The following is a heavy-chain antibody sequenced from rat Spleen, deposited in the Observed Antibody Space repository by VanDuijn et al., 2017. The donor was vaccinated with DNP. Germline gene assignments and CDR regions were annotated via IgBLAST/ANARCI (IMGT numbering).Heavy chain of an antibody. J-gene: IGHJ2*01. CDR2: ITSGGST. V-gene: IGHV2-6*01. CDR1: GFPLTTFT. D-gene: IGHD1-4*01. Sequence: QVQLKESGPGLVQPSQTLSLTCTVSGFPLTTFTVAWVRQPPGKCLEWIAAITSGGSTYYNSAIKSRLSISTYTSRSQVFLKLNSLQTEDTAIYFCTRTDITTWGYYFDYWGHGVMVTVSS. CDR3: TRTDITTWGYYFDY.